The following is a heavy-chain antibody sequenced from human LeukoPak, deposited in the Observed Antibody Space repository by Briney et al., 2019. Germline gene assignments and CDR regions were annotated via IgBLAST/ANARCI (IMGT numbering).Heavy chain of an antibody. V-gene: IGHV1-8*03. D-gene: IGHD3-9*01. CDR2: MKPKSGNT. CDR1: GYTLSSYV. CDR3: ARGRNYDILTGYYPRRGYYYYYYMDV. J-gene: IGHJ6*03. Sequence: GASLKDSCKASGYTLSSYVVSWVPQATGEGRGWMGWMKPKSGNTGYAQKFQGRVTITRNTSISTAYMELSSLRSEDTAVYYWARGRNYDILTGYYPRRGYYYYYYMDVWGKGTTVTISS.